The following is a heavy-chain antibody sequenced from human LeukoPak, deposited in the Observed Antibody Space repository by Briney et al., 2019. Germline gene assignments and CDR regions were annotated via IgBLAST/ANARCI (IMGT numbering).Heavy chain of an antibody. V-gene: IGHV3-53*01. CDR3: VRRHDY. J-gene: IGHJ4*02. Sequence: PGGSLRLSCVASGFDVSDNFMIWVRRAPGQGLEWISIIYASGGAYHAESVRGRFSAFRDTSKNTIFLQMNKLKAGDTAMYYCVRRHDYWGQGTLVTVSS. CDR2: IYASGGA. CDR1: GFDVSDNF.